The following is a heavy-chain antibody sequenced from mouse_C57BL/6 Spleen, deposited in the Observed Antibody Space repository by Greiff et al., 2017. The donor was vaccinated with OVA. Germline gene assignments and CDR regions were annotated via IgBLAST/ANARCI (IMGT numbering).Heavy chain of an antibody. CDR3: ARAGTVVATDY. J-gene: IGHJ2*01. CDR2: IYPRSGNT. D-gene: IGHD1-1*01. CDR1: GYTFTSYG. V-gene: IGHV1-81*01. Sequence: VKLQESGAELARPGASVKLSCKASGYTFTSYGISWVKQRTGQGLEWIGEIYPRSGNTYYNEKFKGKATLTADKSSSTAYMELRSLTSEDSAVYFCARAGTVVATDYWGQGTTLTVSS.